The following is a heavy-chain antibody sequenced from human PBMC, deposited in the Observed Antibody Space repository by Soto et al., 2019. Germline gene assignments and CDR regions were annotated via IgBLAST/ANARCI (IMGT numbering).Heavy chain of an antibody. CDR2: ISAYNGNT. CDR1: GYTFTSYG. CDR3: ERGRFVGGWFDP. D-gene: IGHD3-3*01. V-gene: IGHV1-18*01. J-gene: IGHJ5*02. Sequence: ASVKVSCKASGYTFTSYGISWVRQAPGQGLEWMGWISAYNGNTNYAQKLQGRVTMTKDTSTSTAYMELRSLRYDDTAVYYCERGRFVGGWFDPWGQGTLVTVSS.